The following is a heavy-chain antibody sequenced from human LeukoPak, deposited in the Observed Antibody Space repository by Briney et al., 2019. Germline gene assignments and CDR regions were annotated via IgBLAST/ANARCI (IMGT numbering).Heavy chain of an antibody. CDR2: ISDYT. CDR1: GFSFSSFA. D-gene: IGHD3-3*01. J-gene: IGHJ4*02. Sequence: PGGSLRLSRAASGFSFSSFAMSWVRQAPGKGLEWVSAISDYTYYADSVKGRFTISRDNSRNTLYLQMNSLRAGDTAVYYCARAPSDYDFWSGYYGPRAIDYWGQGTLVTVSS. V-gene: IGHV3-23*01. CDR3: ARAPSDYDFWSGYYGPRAIDY.